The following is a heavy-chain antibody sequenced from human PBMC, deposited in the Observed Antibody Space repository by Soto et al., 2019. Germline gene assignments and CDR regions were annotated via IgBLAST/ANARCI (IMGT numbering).Heavy chain of an antibody. J-gene: IGHJ5*02. D-gene: IGHD2-15*01. V-gene: IGHV2-70*04. CDR3: AETGRDGSWFDP. Sequence: SGPTLVNPTQILTLTCTFSGFSLTTSGTRVSWIRQPPGKALEWLARIDWDDDTYYTTSLKTRLTISKDTSKNQVVLTMTNIDPVDTVTYYCAETGRDGSWFDPWGQGTLVTVSS. CDR1: GFSLTTSGTR. CDR2: IDWDDDT.